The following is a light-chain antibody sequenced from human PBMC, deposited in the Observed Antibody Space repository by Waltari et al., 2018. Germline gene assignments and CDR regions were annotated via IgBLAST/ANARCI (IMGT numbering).Light chain of an antibody. Sequence: QSGPPQPPSVPGAPGQRVTISCNVSSSTIGADYDIHLYQLHPGKAPKLFIYGNNNPPSGVADRFSSSKSGTSASLAITGLQAEDEADYYCQSYDSSLRGSLFGGGTKLTVL. CDR2: GNN. CDR3: QSYDSSLRGSL. V-gene: IGLV1-40*01. CDR1: SSTIGADYD. J-gene: IGLJ2*01.